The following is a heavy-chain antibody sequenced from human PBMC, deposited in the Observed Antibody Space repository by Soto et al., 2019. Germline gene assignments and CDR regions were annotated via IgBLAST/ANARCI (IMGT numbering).Heavy chain of an antibody. CDR1: GGTFSNHL. J-gene: IGHJ4*02. D-gene: IGHD3-10*01. V-gene: IGHV1-18*01. CDR2: ISTYNGNT. CDR3: AREMVRGVGSDY. Sequence: ASVKVSCKASGGTFSNHLISWVRQAPGQGLEWMGWISTYNGNTKYAQKLQGRVTMTTDTSTSTAYMELRSLRSDDTAVFYCAREMVRGVGSDYWGQGTLVTVSS.